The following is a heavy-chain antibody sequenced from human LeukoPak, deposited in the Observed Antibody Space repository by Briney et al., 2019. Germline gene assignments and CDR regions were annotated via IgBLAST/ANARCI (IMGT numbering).Heavy chain of an antibody. CDR1: GGSISTYY. Sequence: SETLSLTCAVSGGSISTYYWSWIRQPPGKGLEWIGYIHYSGSSNYNPSLKSRVTISLDTSRNQFSLKLNSVTAADTAVYYCAKSNGYGLVDIWGQGTMVTVSS. CDR2: IHYSGSS. J-gene: IGHJ3*02. V-gene: IGHV4-59*12. CDR3: AKSNGYGLVDI. D-gene: IGHD3-10*01.